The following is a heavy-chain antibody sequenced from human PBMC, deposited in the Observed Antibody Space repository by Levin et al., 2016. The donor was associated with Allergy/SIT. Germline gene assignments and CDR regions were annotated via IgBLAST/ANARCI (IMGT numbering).Heavy chain of an antibody. CDR2: IYYSGST. V-gene: IGHV4-39*01. D-gene: IGHD3-3*01. CDR3: ARRAYVGVVTFDY. J-gene: IGHJ4*02. Sequence: WIRQPPGKGLEWIGSIYYSGSTYYNPSLKSRVTISVDTSKNQFSLKLSSVTAADTAVYYCARRAYVGVVTFDYWGQGTLVTVSS.